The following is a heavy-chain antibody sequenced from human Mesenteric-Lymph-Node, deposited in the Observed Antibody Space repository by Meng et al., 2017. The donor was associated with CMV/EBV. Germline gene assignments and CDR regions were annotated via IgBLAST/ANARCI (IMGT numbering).Heavy chain of an antibody. CDR3: ARGSSYDILTGYLDY. D-gene: IGHD3-9*01. J-gene: IGHJ4*02. Sequence: QVQLLQWGAGLLKPSETLAVTCAVYGGSFSGYYWNWIRQSPEKGLEWIGEINHSGSTTYNPSFTSRIIISVDTSTNQISLNMSSVTAADTAVYYCARGSSYDILTGYLDYWGQGALVTVSS. CDR2: INHSGST. V-gene: IGHV4-34*01. CDR1: GGSFSGYY.